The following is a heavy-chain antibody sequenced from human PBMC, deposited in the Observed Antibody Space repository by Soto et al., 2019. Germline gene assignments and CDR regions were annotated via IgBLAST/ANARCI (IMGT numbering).Heavy chain of an antibody. CDR1: GFSRSTSGVA. CDR2: IYWDNDK. V-gene: IGHV2-5*02. Sequence: QITLKESGPTLVKPTQTLTLTSTFSGFSRSTSGVAVGWVRQPPEKALQWLALIYWDNDKRYSPSLRSRLTITKNTSKNQVVLTMTNMDPVDTATYDCAHRRIGSRSWSYDAFDIWRQGTMVTVSS. CDR3: AHRRIGSRSWSYDAFDI. D-gene: IGHD6-13*01. J-gene: IGHJ3*02.